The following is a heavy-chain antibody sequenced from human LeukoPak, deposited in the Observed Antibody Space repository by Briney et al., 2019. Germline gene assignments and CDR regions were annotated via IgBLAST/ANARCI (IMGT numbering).Heavy chain of an antibody. D-gene: IGHD3-10*01. CDR2: ISYDGSNK. J-gene: IGHJ4*02. CDR3: ARSEFGKLSSGLPANFDY. V-gene: IGHV3-30-3*01. Sequence: GGSLRLSCAASGFTFSSYAMHWVRQAPGEGLEWVAVISYDGSNKYYADSVKGRFTISRDNSKNTLYLHMNSLRAEDTAVYYCARSEFGKLSSGLPANFDYWGQGTLVTVSS. CDR1: GFTFSSYA.